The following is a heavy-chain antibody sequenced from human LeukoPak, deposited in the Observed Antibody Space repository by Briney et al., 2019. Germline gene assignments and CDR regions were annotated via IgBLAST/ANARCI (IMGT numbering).Heavy chain of an antibody. V-gene: IGHV1-8*03. Sequence: GASVKVSCKASGYTFINYDISWVRQATGQGLEWMGWMNPNSGNTGYAQKFQGRVTITRNTSINTAYMELSSLRSEDTAVYYCARGGFYDTPGPWGQGTLVTVSS. CDR3: ARGGFYDTPGP. CDR1: GYTFINYD. J-gene: IGHJ5*02. D-gene: IGHD2/OR15-2a*01. CDR2: MNPNSGNT.